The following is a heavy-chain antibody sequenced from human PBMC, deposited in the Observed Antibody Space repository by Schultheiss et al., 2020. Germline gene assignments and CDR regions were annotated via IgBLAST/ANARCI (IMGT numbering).Heavy chain of an antibody. CDR2: ISGSGGST. D-gene: IGHD3-10*01. Sequence: GESLKISCAASGFTFSSYAMSWVRQAPGKGLEWVSAISGSGGSTYYADSVKGRFTISRDNSKNTLYLQMNSLRAEDTAVYYCAKDLSGSGSYSRIPFDYWGQGTLVTVSS. J-gene: IGHJ4*02. CDR1: GFTFSSYA. CDR3: AKDLSGSGSYSRIPFDY. V-gene: IGHV3-23*01.